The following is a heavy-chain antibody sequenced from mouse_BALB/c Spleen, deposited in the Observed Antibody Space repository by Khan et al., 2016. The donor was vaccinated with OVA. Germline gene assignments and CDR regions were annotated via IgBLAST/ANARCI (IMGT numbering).Heavy chain of an antibody. CDR2: INTYTGEA. Sequence: QIQLVQSGPELKKPGETVKISCKASGYTFTSYGMNWVKQSPGKALRWMGWINTYTGEATYTDDFKGRFAFSLETSASTAYLQINNQKNEDTATYFCARPPYFSYTLDYWGQGTSVTVSS. CDR3: ARPPYFSYTLDY. CDR1: GYTFTSYG. J-gene: IGHJ4*01. V-gene: IGHV9-3-1*01. D-gene: IGHD2-10*01.